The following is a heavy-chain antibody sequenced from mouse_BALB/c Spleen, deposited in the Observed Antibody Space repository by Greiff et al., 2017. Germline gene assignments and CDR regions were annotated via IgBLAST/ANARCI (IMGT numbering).Heavy chain of an antibody. V-gene: IGHV5-12-2*01. CDR1: GFTFSSYT. Sequence: EVKLEESGGGLVQPGGSLKLSCAASGFTFSSYTMSWVRQTPEKRLEWVAYISNGGGSTYYPDTVKGRFTISRDNAKNTLYLQMSSLKSEDTAMYYCARKIDYGVYFDYWGQGTTLTVSS. CDR2: ISNGGGST. J-gene: IGHJ2*01. D-gene: IGHD1-1*01. CDR3: ARKIDYGVYFDY.